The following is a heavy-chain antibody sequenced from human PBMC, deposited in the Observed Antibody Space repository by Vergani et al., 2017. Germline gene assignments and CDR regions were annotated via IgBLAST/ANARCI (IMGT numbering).Heavy chain of an antibody. V-gene: IGHV3-74*01. CDR1: GFSFSGYW. D-gene: IGHD3-3*01. J-gene: IGHJ5*01. CDR3: VKARFSCPLFMFNWFDS. CDR2: IKSDGSIT. Sequence: EVQLVESGGGLIHPGGSLRLSCEGSGFSFSGYWMHWVRQSPEKGLVWVSRIKSDGSITNYADSVKGRFTISRDNAKNTLYLEMNSLRGDEPAIYYCVKARFSCPLFMFNWFDSWGQGTLVTVSS.